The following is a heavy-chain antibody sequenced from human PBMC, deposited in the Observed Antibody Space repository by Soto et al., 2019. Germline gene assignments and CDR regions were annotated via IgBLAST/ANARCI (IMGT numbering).Heavy chain of an antibody. CDR2: ISGSGGST. Sequence: EVQLLESGGGLVQPGGSLRLSCAASGFTFSSYAMSWVRQAPGKGLEWVSAISGSGGSTYYADSVKGRFTISRDNSKNTLYRQMNSLRAEDTAVYYCAKGVVAATTFDYWGQGTLVTVSS. V-gene: IGHV3-23*01. CDR1: GFTFSSYA. D-gene: IGHD2-15*01. CDR3: AKGVVAATTFDY. J-gene: IGHJ4*02.